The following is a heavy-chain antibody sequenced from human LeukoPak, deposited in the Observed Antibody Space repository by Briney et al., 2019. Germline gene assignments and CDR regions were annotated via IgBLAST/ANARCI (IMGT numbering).Heavy chain of an antibody. Sequence: ASVKVSCKASGGTFSSYAISWVRQAPGQGLEWMGGIIPIFGTANYAQKFQGRVTITADESTSTAYMDLSSLRSEDTAVYYCARDGYSSSSFTPFDYWGQGTLVTVSS. V-gene: IGHV1-69*01. CDR2: IIPIFGTA. D-gene: IGHD6-6*01. CDR1: GGTFSSYA. J-gene: IGHJ4*02. CDR3: ARDGYSSSSFTPFDY.